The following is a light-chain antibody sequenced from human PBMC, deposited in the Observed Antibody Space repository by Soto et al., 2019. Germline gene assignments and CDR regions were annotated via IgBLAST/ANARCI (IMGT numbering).Light chain of an antibody. Sequence: DIHMTQSPSSLYASVGDRVTITCRASQIIDTYLNWYQQKGGKAPKLLIHAASNLESGVPSRFSGRGSGTDFTLTITSLRPEDFATYYCQQSYSVPQTFGQGTKVES. CDR2: AAS. CDR3: QQSYSVPQT. CDR1: QIIDTY. V-gene: IGKV1-39*01. J-gene: IGKJ1*01.